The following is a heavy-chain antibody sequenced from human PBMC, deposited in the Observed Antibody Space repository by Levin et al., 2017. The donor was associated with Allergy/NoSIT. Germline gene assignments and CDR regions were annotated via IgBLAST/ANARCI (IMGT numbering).Heavy chain of an antibody. V-gene: IGHV4-39*01. CDR1: GGSISSSSYY. D-gene: IGHD6-13*01. Sequence: PSETLSLTCTVSGGSISSSSYYWGWIRQPPGKGLEWIGSIYDGGSTYKNPSLKSRVTISVDTSKNQFSLKVSSVTAADTSVYYCARTEIAAAGLSRFDYWGQGTLVTVSS. CDR2: IYDGGST. CDR3: ARTEIAAAGLSRFDY. J-gene: IGHJ4*02.